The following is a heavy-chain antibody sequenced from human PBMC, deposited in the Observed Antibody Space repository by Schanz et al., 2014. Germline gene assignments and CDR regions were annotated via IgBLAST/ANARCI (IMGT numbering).Heavy chain of an antibody. D-gene: IGHD2-2*02. V-gene: IGHV1-69*02. Sequence: QVQLVQSGAEVRKPGASVKVSCKASGGTFSSYTISWVRQAPGQGLEWMGRIIPILGIANYAQNYQSRVTITADKSTSPAYMELTSLSSEDTAVYYWERAEISSASCYTGYCDMDVWGKGTTVTVSS. CDR2: IIPILGIA. J-gene: IGHJ6*03. CDR3: ERAEISSASCYTGYCDMDV. CDR1: GGTFSSYT.